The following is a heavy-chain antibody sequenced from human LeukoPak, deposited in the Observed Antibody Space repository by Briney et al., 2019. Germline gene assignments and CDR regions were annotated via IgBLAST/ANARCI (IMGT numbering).Heavy chain of an antibody. CDR2: IYYSGST. J-gene: IGHJ3*02. CDR3: AGYDILTGYRVTDAFDI. Sequence: LSWAAAGFTFSXYYMSXVRXXPGKXLEXIGXIYYSGSTNYNPSLKSRVTISVDTSKNQFSLKLSSVTAADTAVYYCAGYDILTGYRVTDAFDIWGQGTMVTVSS. V-gene: IGHV4-59*08. D-gene: IGHD3-9*01. CDR1: GFTFSXYY.